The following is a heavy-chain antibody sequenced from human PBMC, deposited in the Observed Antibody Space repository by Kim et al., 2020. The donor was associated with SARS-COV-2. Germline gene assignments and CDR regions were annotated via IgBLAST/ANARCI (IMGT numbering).Heavy chain of an antibody. J-gene: IGHJ4*02. CDR3: AKDPVSLDY. D-gene: IGHD2-8*01. Sequence: YADSVQGRFTISRDNSKNTLYLQMNSLRAEDTAVYYCAKDPVSLDYWGQGTLVTVSS. V-gene: IGHV3-23*01.